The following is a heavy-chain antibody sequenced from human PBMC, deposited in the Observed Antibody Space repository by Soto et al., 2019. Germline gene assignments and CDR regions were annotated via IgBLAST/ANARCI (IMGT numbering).Heavy chain of an antibody. V-gene: IGHV3-53*01. CDR3: ARVRGKYYYYGMDV. CDR1: GFTVSSNY. CDR2: IYSGGST. Sequence: PGGSLRLSCAASGFTVSSNYMSWVRQAPGKGLEWVSVIYSGGSTYYADSVKGRFTISRDNSKNTLYLQMNSLRAEDTAVYYCARVRGKYYYYGMDVCGQGITVTVSS. J-gene: IGHJ6*02. D-gene: IGHD6-13*01.